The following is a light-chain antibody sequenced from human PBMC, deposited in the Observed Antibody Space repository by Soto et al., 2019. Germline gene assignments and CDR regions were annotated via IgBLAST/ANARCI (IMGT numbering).Light chain of an antibody. CDR1: QSISSG. CDR2: KAS. Sequence: DLQMTQSPSTLSASVGDRVTITCRASQSISSGLAWYQQKPGKAPKLLIYKASSLESGVPSRFSGSGSGTEFTLTISSLQPDDFATYYCQQYNSYPYTFGQGTKLEIK. J-gene: IGKJ2*01. CDR3: QQYNSYPYT. V-gene: IGKV1-5*03.